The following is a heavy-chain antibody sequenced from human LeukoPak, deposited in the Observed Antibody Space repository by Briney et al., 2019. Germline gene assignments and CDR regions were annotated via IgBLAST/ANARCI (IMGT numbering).Heavy chain of an antibody. J-gene: IGHJ5*02. CDR1: GGSFSGYY. Sequence: PSETLSLTCAVYGGSFSGYYWSWIRQSPGKGLEWIGEINHSGSTNYNPSLKSRVSISVDTSKNQFSLKLSSVTAADTAVYFCARGAHRCSSTSCYPHGFGPWGQGTLVTVSS. V-gene: IGHV4-34*01. D-gene: IGHD2-2*01. CDR3: ARGAHRCSSTSCYPHGFGP. CDR2: INHSGST.